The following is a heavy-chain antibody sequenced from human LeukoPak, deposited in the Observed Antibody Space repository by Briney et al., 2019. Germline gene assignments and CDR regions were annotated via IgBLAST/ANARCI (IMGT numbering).Heavy chain of an antibody. CDR3: AREGGVVVPQNWFDP. J-gene: IGHJ5*02. V-gene: IGHV4-4*07. D-gene: IGHD2-2*01. CDR2: IYTSGST. Sequence: SETLSLTCTVSGGSISSYYWSWIRQPAGKGLEWIGRIYTSGSTNYNPSLKSRVTMSVDTSKNQFSLKLSSVTAADTAVYYCAREGGVVVPQNWFDPWGQGTLVTVSS. CDR1: GGSISSYY.